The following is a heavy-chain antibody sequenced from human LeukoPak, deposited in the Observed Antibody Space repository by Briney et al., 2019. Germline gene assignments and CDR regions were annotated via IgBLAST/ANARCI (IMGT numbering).Heavy chain of an antibody. CDR2: IIPIFGTA. CDR3: AREGRKSRGVDIVRKKETGYYYMDV. CDR1: GGTFSSYA. J-gene: IGHJ6*03. Sequence: ASVKVSCKASGGTFSSYAISWVRQAPGQGREWMGGIIPIFGTANYAQKFQGRVTITADKSTSTAYMELSSLRSEDTAVYYCAREGRKSRGVDIVRKKETGYYYMDVWGKGTTVTVSS. D-gene: IGHD2-15*01. V-gene: IGHV1-69*06.